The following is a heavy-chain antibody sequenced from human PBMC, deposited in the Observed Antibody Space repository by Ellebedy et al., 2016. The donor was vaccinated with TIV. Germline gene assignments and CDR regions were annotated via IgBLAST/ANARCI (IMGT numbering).Heavy chain of an antibody. V-gene: IGHV4-39*07. Sequence: MPSETLSLTCTVSDGSITCSGFYWGWIRQPPGKGLEWIGSMYYRGSTYYNPSLKSRVTISLDTSKNQFSLKLNSMTAADTAVYYCAREVINLMFDYWGQGNLVTVSS. CDR1: DGSITCSGFY. D-gene: IGHD2-21*01. J-gene: IGHJ4*02. CDR2: MYYRGST. CDR3: AREVINLMFDY.